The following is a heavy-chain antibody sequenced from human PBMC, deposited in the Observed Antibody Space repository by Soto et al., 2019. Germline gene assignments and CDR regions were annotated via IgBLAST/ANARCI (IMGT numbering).Heavy chain of an antibody. CDR3: ARRERYYGSPGWLDP. CDR2: VYYNENT. J-gene: IGHJ5*02. Sequence: SETLSLTCTVSGGSISSFTYYWGWIRQPPGKGLEWIGTVYYNENTYYNPSLKGRVTISVDTAKNQFSLNLRSVTAADTAIYFCARRERYYGSPGWLDPWGQGTLVTV. V-gene: IGHV4-39*01. D-gene: IGHD3-10*01. CDR1: GGSISSFTYY.